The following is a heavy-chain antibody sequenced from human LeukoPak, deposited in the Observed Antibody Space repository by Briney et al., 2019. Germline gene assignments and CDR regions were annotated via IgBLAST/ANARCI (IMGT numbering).Heavy chain of an antibody. CDR2: ISSSSSTI. D-gene: IGHD3-22*01. CDR3: ARDLERSYYYDSSGSSPDY. Sequence: GGSLRLSCAASGFTFSSYSMNWVRQAPGKGLEWVSYISSSSSTIYYADSVKGRFTISRDNAKNSLYLQMNSLRAEDTAVYYCARDLERSYYYDSSGSSPDYWGQGTLVTVSS. CDR1: GFTFSSYS. J-gene: IGHJ4*02. V-gene: IGHV3-48*01.